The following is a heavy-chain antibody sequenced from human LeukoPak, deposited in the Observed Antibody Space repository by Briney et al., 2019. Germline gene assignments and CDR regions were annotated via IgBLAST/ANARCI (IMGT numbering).Heavy chain of an antibody. D-gene: IGHD2-8*01. CDR2: ISAYNGNT. V-gene: IGHV1-18*01. Sequence: ASVKVSCKASGYTFTSYGISWVRQAPGQGLEWMGWISAYNGNTNYAQKLQGRVTMTTDTSTSTAYMELRSLRSEDTAVYFCGRGRGNGRPENYFDYWGQGTLVTVSS. CDR3: GRGRGNGRPENYFDY. J-gene: IGHJ4*02. CDR1: GYTFTSYG.